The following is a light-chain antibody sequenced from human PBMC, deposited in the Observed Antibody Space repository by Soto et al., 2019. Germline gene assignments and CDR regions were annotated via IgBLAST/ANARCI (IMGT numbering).Light chain of an antibody. J-gene: IGLJ2*01. V-gene: IGLV7-46*01. CDR1: TGAVTSNHH. CDR2: DTS. CDR3: LLSYNAARV. Sequence: QAVVTQEPSLTVDPGGTVTLTCGSSTGAVTSNHHPYWFQQKAGQAPRTLIYDTSNKHSWTPARFSGSLLGDKAALTLSGAQPEDEAQYYCLLSYNAARVFGGGTKLTVL.